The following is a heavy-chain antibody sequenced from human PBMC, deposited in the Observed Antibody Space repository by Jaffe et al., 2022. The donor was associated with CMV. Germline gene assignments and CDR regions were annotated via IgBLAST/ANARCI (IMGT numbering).Heavy chain of an antibody. CDR1: GGSISSYY. CDR3: ARGGAIGCSSTSCYQDKPQVYGMDV. Sequence: QVQLQESGPGLVKPSETLSLTCTVSGGSISSYYWSWIRQPPGKGLEWIGYIYYSGSTNYNPSLKSRVTISVDTSKNQFSLKLSSVTAADTAVYYCARGGAIGCSSTSCYQDKPQVYGMDVWGQGTTVTVSS. V-gene: IGHV4-59*01. D-gene: IGHD2-2*01. CDR2: IYYSGST. J-gene: IGHJ6*02.